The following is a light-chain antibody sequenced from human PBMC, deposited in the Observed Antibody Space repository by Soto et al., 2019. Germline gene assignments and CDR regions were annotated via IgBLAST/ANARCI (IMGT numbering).Light chain of an antibody. Sequence: DIQMTQSPSSLSASVGDRVTITCRASQGISNYLAWYQQKPGKVPKLMIYAASTLKSGVPSRFSGSGSGTDFTLTISTQQPEEVATSYGQKDNSAPQSFGQGTKVEIK. CDR1: QGISNY. CDR3: QKDNSAPQS. V-gene: IGKV1-27*01. CDR2: AAS. J-gene: IGKJ1*01.